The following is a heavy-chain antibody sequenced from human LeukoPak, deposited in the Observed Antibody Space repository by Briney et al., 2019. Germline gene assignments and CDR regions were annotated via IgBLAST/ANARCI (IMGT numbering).Heavy chain of an antibody. Sequence: GGSLRLSCAASGLTFSTYDMHWVRQATGEGLEWVSGIGKGGDTYYVGSVEGRFTISRENAKNSLYLQMNSLRSGDTAVYYCARDPLGRGLLDYWGQGTLVTVSS. J-gene: IGHJ4*02. CDR3: ARDPLGRGLLDY. CDR1: GLTFSTYD. V-gene: IGHV3-13*04. CDR2: IGKGGDT. D-gene: IGHD3-16*01.